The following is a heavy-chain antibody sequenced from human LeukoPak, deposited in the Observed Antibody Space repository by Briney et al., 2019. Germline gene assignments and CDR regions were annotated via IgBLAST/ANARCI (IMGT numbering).Heavy chain of an antibody. CDR2: MDYSGST. CDR1: GGSISSSSYY. CDR3: ARHGSYGSGSYHYLDY. V-gene: IGHV4-39*01. D-gene: IGHD3-10*01. Sequence: SETLSLTCTVSGGSISSSSYYWGWIRQPPGKGLEWIGRMDYSGSTYCNPFLKSRVTVSVDTSRNHFALKLSSVTAADTAVYYCARHGSYGSGSYHYLDYWGQGTQVTVSS. J-gene: IGHJ4*02.